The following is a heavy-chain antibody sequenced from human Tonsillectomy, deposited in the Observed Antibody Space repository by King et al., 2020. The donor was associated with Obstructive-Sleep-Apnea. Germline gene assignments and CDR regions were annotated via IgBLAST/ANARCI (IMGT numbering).Heavy chain of an antibody. D-gene: IGHD3-10*01. V-gene: IGHV4-38-2*02. CDR1: GYSISSGYY. Sequence: VQLQESGPGLVKPSETLSLTCTVSGYSISSGYYWGWIRQPPGKGLEWIGSIYHSGSTYYNPSLKSRVTISVDTSKNQFSLKLSSVTAADTAVYYCARHRIAMVRGVSDAFDIWGQGTMVTVSS. CDR2: IYHSGST. CDR3: ARHRIAMVRGVSDAFDI. J-gene: IGHJ3*02.